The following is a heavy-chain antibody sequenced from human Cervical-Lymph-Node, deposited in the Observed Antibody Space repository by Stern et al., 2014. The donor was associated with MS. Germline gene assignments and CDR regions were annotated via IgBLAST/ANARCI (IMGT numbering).Heavy chain of an antibody. Sequence: VQLVESGGGVVQSGRSLRLSCAASRFTFSNYAMHWVRQAPGKGLEWVAVISSDGLDKYYADSVKGRFTISRDNSKNTLFLQMNSLKAEDTAVYYCARAQASPYSYGDYWGQGTLVTVSS. CDR3: ARAQASPYSYGDY. V-gene: IGHV3-30-3*01. CDR2: ISSDGLDK. D-gene: IGHD5-18*01. J-gene: IGHJ4*02. CDR1: RFTFSNYA.